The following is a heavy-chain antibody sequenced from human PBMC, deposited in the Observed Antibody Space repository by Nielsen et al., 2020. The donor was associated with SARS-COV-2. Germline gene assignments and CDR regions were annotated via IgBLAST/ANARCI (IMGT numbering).Heavy chain of an antibody. D-gene: IGHD1-26*01. Sequence: GESLKISCAASGFVFTSYTMNWVRQAPGKGLEWVATISTRSSYISYADSVKGRFTISRDNTRNSLFLEMHSLRADDTAVYYCARMDVGPTFEKWFDPWGQGTLVTVSS. J-gene: IGHJ5*02. CDR2: ISTRSSYI. V-gene: IGHV3-21*01. CDR3: ARMDVGPTFEKWFDP. CDR1: GFVFTSYT.